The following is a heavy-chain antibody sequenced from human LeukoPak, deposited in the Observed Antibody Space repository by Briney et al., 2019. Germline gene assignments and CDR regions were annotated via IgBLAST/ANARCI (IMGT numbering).Heavy chain of an antibody. Sequence: GGSLRLSCAASEFTFTTYGMHWVRQAPGKGLEWVAFIYYDGSNIYYADYVKGRFTISRDISKNTLYLQMDSLRAEDTAIYYCAREWKTNSFDYWGQGTLVTVSS. V-gene: IGHV3-33*01. CDR3: AREWKTNSFDY. J-gene: IGHJ4*02. CDR2: IYYDGSNI. D-gene: IGHD1-1*01. CDR1: EFTFTTYG.